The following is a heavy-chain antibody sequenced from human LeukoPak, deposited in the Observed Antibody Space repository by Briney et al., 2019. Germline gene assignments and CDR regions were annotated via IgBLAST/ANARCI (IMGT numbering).Heavy chain of an antibody. Sequence: GGSQRLSCAASGFTFSTYAMSWVRQAPGKGLEWVSTFSASDGSTYYTDSVKGRFTISRDNSKNTLYLQLNSLRAEDTAVYYCAKDTTTSFWYFDLWGRGTLVTVSS. CDR1: GFTFSTYA. J-gene: IGHJ2*01. V-gene: IGHV3-23*01. CDR3: AKDTTTSFWYFDL. CDR2: FSASDGST. D-gene: IGHD1-14*01.